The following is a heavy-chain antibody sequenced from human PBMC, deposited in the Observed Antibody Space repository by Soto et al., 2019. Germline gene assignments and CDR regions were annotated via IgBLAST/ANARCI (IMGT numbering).Heavy chain of an antibody. CDR2: IYYTGST. V-gene: IGHV4-59*01. CDR1: GDSITNYY. CDR3: ARDSRVPT. J-gene: IGHJ5*02. Sequence: SETLSLTCTVSGDSITNYYWSWIRPPPGKGLEWVGNIYYTGSTNYNPSLESRVTISIDTSKNQFSLRLSSVTAADTAVYYCARDSRVPTWGQGTLVTVSS.